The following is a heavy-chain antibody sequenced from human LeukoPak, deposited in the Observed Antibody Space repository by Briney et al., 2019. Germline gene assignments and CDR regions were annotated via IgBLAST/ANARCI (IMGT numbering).Heavy chain of an antibody. CDR3: AKRQCNGGSCFYIDY. V-gene: IGHV3-23*01. CDR2: ISGSGGST. J-gene: IGHJ4*02. D-gene: IGHD2-15*01. Sequence: GGSLRLSCAASGFTFSSYAMSWVRQAPGKGLEWVSVISGSGGSTYYADSVKGRFTISRDNSKNTLCLQMNSLRAEDSAVYYCAKRQCNGGSCFYIDYWGQGTLVTVSS. CDR1: GFTFSSYA.